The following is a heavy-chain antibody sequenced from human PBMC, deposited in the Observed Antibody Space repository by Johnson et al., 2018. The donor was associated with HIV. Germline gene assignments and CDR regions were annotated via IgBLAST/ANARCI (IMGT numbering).Heavy chain of an antibody. CDR1: GFTFDDYA. CDR2: ISWNSGTI. Sequence: EVQLVESGGGLVQPGRSLRLSCAASGFTFDDYAMHWVRQAPGKGLEWVSGISWNSGTIGYADSVKGRFTISRDNAKNSLYLQMNSLRAEDTALYYCAKGDILTGYSDAFDIWGQGTMVTVSS. V-gene: IGHV3-9*01. D-gene: IGHD3-9*01. CDR3: AKGDILTGYSDAFDI. J-gene: IGHJ3*02.